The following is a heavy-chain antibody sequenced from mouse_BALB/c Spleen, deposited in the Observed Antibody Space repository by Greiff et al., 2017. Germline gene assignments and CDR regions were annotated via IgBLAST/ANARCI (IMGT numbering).Heavy chain of an antibody. Sequence: EVHLVESGGGLVKPGGSLKLSCAASGFTFSSYAMSWVRQSPEKRLEWVAEISSGGSYTYYPDTVTGRFTISRDNAKNTLYLEMSSLRSEDTAMYYCARGPYGNYDYWGQGTTLTVSS. J-gene: IGHJ2*01. CDR3: ARGPYGNYDY. CDR2: ISSGGSYT. CDR1: GFTFSSYA. D-gene: IGHD2-1*01. V-gene: IGHV5-9-4*01.